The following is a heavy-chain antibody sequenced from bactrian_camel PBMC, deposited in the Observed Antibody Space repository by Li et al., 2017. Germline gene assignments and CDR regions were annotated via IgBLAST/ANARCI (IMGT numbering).Heavy chain of an antibody. CDR3: VTEYSDYEADFGY. V-gene: IGHV3S40*01. D-gene: IGHD4*01. J-gene: IGHJ6*01. CDR1: GFTFSSSD. Sequence: VQLVESGGGLVQPGGSLRLSCAASGFTFSSSDMSWGRQIPGKGLEWVSGIDTGGGNTYYADSVKGRFTISRDNAKNTVYLQMNSLKSEDTALYYCVTEYSDYEADFGYWGQGTQVTVS. CDR2: IDTGGGNT.